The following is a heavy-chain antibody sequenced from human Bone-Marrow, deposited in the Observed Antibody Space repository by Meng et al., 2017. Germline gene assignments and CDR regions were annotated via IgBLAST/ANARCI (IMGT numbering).Heavy chain of an antibody. CDR3: ASLYGVVGASWFDP. CDR1: GGSISSGDYY. CDR2: IYYSGST. Sequence: QVQLQESGPGLVKPSQTLSLTCTVSGGSISSGDYYWNWIRQHPGKGLEWIGYIYYSGSTYYNPSLKSRITISVDTSKNHFSLKLSSVTAADTAVYYCASLYGVVGASWFDPWGQGTLVTVSS. D-gene: IGHD1-26*01. V-gene: IGHV4-31*03. J-gene: IGHJ5*02.